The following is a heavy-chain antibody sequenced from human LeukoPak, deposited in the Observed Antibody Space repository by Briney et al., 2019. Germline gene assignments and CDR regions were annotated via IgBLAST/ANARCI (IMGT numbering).Heavy chain of an antibody. Sequence: KPSETLSFTCAVYGGSFSGYYWSWIRQPPGKGLEWIGEINHSGSTNYNPSLKSRVTISVDTSKNQFSLKLSSVTAADTAVYYCARGELRYFDWLLRGTYFDYWGQGTLVTVS. D-gene: IGHD3-9*01. J-gene: IGHJ4*02. CDR2: INHSGST. V-gene: IGHV4-34*01. CDR3: ARGELRYFDWLLRGTYFDY. CDR1: GGSFSGYY.